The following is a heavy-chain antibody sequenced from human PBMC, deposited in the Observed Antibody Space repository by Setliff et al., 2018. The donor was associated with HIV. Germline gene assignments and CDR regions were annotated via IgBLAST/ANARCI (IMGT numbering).Heavy chain of an antibody. CDR1: GGSISSFY. Sequence: SETLSLTCTVSGGSISSFYWTWIRQPPGRGLEWIGYISNYGSPSYSPSLESRVTISVDTSKNQFSLKLSSVTAADAAVYYCGTAMYYYYGLDVWGQGIRVTVSS. V-gene: IGHV4-59*08. J-gene: IGHJ6*02. D-gene: IGHD2-2*01. CDR2: ISNYGSP. CDR3: GTAMYYYYGLDV.